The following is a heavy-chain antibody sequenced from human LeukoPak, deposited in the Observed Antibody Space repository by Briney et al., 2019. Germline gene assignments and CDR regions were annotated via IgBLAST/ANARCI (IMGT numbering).Heavy chain of an antibody. D-gene: IGHD3-10*01. Sequence: GESLQISCKGSGYTFTDYWIAWVRQMPGKGLEWMGIIYPSDSDTRYSPSFQGQVTFSADKSINTAYLQRNSLGASDTAIYYCARQCCRGASPGFDPWGQGTLVTVSS. CDR2: IYPSDSDT. CDR3: ARQCCRGASPGFDP. CDR1: GYTFTDYW. V-gene: IGHV5-51*01. J-gene: IGHJ5*02.